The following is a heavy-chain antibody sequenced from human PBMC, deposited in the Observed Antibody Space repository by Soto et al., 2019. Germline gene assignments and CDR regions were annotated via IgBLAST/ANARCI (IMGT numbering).Heavy chain of an antibody. D-gene: IGHD3-10*01. V-gene: IGHV4-31*03. CDR2: IYYSGST. CDR1: GGSIRSGGYF. CDR3: ARTWVRGANPYYFDY. J-gene: IGHJ4*02. Sequence: SETLSLTCTVSGGSIRSGGYFWSWIRQHPGKGLECIGYIYYSGSTYYNPSVKSRVTISVDTSKNHFSLKLRSVIAADTAVYYCARTWVRGANPYYFDYWGQGTLVTVSX.